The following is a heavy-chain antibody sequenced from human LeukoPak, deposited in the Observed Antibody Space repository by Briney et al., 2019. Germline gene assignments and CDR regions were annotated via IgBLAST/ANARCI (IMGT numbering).Heavy chain of an antibody. V-gene: IGHV3-23*01. Sequence: GGSLRLSCAASGFTFSSYAMTWVRQAPGKGLEWVSGISGGNGATYYADSVKGRFTISTDNSKNTLYLQMNSLRVEDTAVYYCTKSYYYGSGSPSLDYWGQGTLVTVSS. CDR2: ISGGNGAT. J-gene: IGHJ4*02. CDR1: GFTFSSYA. CDR3: TKSYYYGSGSPSLDY. D-gene: IGHD3-10*01.